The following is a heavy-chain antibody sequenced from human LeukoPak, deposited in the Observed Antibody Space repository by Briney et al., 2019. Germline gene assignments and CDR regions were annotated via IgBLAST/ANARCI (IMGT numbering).Heavy chain of an antibody. V-gene: IGHV3-74*01. J-gene: IGHJ3*02. CDR3: ARVGSTDGPHAFDI. CDR1: GFTFSSYW. D-gene: IGHD2-21*02. Sequence: GGSLRLSCAASGFTFSSYWMDWVRHAPGKGLVWVSGINSDGRMTRYAESVKGRFTISRDNAKNTLYMQMNSLRAEDTSVYYCARVGSTDGPHAFDIWGQGTMVTVSS. CDR2: INSDGRMT.